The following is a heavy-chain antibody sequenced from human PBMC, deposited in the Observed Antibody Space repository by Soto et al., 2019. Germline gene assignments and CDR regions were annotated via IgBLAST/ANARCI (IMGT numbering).Heavy chain of an antibody. D-gene: IGHD2-2*01. V-gene: IGHV3-30*18. Sequence: GSLRLSCAASGFTFSSYGMHWVRQAPGKGLEWVAVISYDGSNKYYADSVKGRFTISRDNSKNTLYLQMNSLRAEDTAVYYCAKEGLDPRVVVVPAALDYWGQGTLVTVSS. CDR3: AKEGLDPRVVVVPAALDY. CDR2: ISYDGSNK. J-gene: IGHJ4*02. CDR1: GFTFSSYG.